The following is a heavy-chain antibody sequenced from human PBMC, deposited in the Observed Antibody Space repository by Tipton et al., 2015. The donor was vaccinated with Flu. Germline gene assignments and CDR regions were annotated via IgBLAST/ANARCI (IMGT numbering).Heavy chain of an antibody. CDR1: GFTVSSNY. CDR3: ARWGSGYYYGSGHFDC. Sequence: EVQLVQSGGGLIQPGGSLRLSCAASGFTVSSNYMSWVRQAPGKGLEWVSVIYSGGSTYYADSVKGRFTISRDNSKNTLYLQMNSLRAEDTAVYYCARWGSGYYYGSGHFDCWGQGTLVTVSS. D-gene: IGHD3-10*01. CDR2: IYSGGST. V-gene: IGHV3-53*01. J-gene: IGHJ4*02.